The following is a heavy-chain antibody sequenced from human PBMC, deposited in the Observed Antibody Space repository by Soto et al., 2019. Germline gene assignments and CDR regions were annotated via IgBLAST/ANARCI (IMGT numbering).Heavy chain of an antibody. Sequence: SETLSLTCTVSGGSISPYYWNWIRQSPGKGLEWIGSIYYSGSTYYNPSLKSRVTISVDTSKNQFSLKLSSVTAADTAVYYCARDDDILTDYWGQGTLVTVSS. CDR1: GGSISPYY. V-gene: IGHV4-59*05. CDR2: IYYSGST. J-gene: IGHJ4*02. D-gene: IGHD3-9*01. CDR3: ARDDDILTDY.